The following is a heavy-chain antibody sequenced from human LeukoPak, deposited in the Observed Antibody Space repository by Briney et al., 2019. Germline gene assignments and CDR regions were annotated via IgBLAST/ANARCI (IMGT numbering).Heavy chain of an antibody. D-gene: IGHD6-19*01. Sequence: GGSLRLSCAASGFAFSSYWMHWVRRAPGKGLVWVSRINGDGSSTSYADSVKGRLTLSRDNAKNTLYLQMNSLRTEDTAVYYCARRHLPVDGTGRDDYWGQGTLVTVSS. CDR3: ARRHLPVDGTGRDDY. CDR1: GFAFSSYW. V-gene: IGHV3-74*01. J-gene: IGHJ4*02. CDR2: INGDGSST.